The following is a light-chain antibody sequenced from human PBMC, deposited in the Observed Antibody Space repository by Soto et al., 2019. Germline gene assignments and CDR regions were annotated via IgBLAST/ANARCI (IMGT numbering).Light chain of an antibody. CDR1: QDINHY. Sequence: IEMTQSPSSISESXWGGVTITCHAKQDINHYVNWYQQKPGKAPNLLIYDASNLETGVPSRFSGRGYGTNFTFTISSLQLEYVATYYCQQYDNLPTFGQGTRLEIK. V-gene: IGKV1-33*01. J-gene: IGKJ5*01. CDR3: QQYDNLPT. CDR2: DAS.